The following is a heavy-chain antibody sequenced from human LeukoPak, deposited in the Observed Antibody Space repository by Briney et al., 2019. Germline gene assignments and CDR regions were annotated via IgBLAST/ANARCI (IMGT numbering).Heavy chain of an antibody. CDR2: TYYRSKWYN. Sequence: SQTLSLTCAISGDSVSSNSAAWNWIRRSPSRGLEWLGRTYYRSKWYNDYAVSVKSRITINPDTSKNQFSLQLNSVTPEDTAVYYCARERSIAAAGTINYFDYWGQGTLVTVSS. V-gene: IGHV6-1*01. CDR3: ARERSIAAAGTINYFDY. J-gene: IGHJ4*02. D-gene: IGHD6-13*01. CDR1: GDSVSSNSAA.